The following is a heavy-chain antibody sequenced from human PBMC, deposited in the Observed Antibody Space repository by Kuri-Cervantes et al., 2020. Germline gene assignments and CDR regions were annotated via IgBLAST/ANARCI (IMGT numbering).Heavy chain of an antibody. CDR2: ISSSSTI. V-gene: IGHV3-69-1*02. Sequence: GESLKISCAASGFTFSGYYMNWVRQAPGKGLEWVSSISSSSTIYYADSVKGRFTISRDNAKNSLYLQMNSLRAEDTAVYYCARSQGYFDWLLPDYWGQGTLVTVSS. D-gene: IGHD3-9*01. J-gene: IGHJ4*02. CDR1: GFTFSGYY. CDR3: ARSQGYFDWLLPDY.